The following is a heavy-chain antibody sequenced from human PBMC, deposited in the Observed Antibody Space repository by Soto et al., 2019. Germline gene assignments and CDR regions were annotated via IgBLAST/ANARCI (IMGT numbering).Heavy chain of an antibody. V-gene: IGHV4-59*08. D-gene: IGHD6-13*01. CDR3: ARGSSWYDY. CDR2: MHYSGSV. J-gene: IGHJ4*02. Sequence: PSETLSLTCTLSGGSISGYYCAWIRQPPGKGLEWIGYMHYSGSVNYNPSLKSRVTISIDTSENQFSLRLSSVTAADTAVYYCARGSSWYDYWGQGTLVTVSS. CDR1: GGSISGYY.